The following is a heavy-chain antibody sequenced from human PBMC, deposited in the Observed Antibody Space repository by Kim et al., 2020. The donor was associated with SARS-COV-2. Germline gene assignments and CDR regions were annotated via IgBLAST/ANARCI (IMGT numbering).Heavy chain of an antibody. V-gene: IGHV3-7*01. CDR1: GFTFTNFW. Sequence: GGSLRLSCAASGFTFTNFWMVWVRQAPGKGLEWVANIKPGGSEKFYVDSVKGRFTISRDNAKNSLYLQMNSLRAEDTAIYYCVRGQSDACDIWGQGTMVTVS. CDR3: VRGQSDACDI. J-gene: IGHJ3*02. CDR2: IKPGGSEK.